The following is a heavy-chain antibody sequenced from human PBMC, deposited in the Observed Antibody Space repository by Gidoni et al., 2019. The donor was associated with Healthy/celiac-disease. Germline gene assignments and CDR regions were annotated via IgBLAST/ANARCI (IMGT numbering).Heavy chain of an antibody. CDR2: IYYSGST. CDR1: GGSISSGGYY. CDR3: ARDFIGGDYSAFDI. Sequence: QVQLQESGPGLVKPSPPLSLTCTVSGGSISSGGYYWSWIRQHPGKGLEWIGYIYYSGSTYYNPSLKSRVTISVDTSKNQFSLKLSSVTAADTAVYYCARDFIGGDYSAFDIWGQGTMVTVSS. V-gene: IGHV4-31*03. D-gene: IGHD4-17*01. J-gene: IGHJ3*02.